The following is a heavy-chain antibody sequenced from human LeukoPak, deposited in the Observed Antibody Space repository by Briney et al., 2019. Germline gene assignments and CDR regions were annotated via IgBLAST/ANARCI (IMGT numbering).Heavy chain of an antibody. V-gene: IGHV1-46*01. D-gene: IGHD2-8*01. J-gene: IGHJ5*02. CDR1: GYTFTSYY. CDR2: INTSGGSI. CDR3: ARALPGNGGFDP. Sequence: ASVNVSCRASGYTFTSYYMHWVRQAPGQGLDWMGIINTSGGSIRYSQKFQGRVTMTRDTSTSTVYMELSSLRAEDTAVYYCARALPGNGGFDPWGQGTLLTVSS.